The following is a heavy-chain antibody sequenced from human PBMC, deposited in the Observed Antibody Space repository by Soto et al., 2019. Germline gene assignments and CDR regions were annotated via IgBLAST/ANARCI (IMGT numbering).Heavy chain of an antibody. Sequence: ASVNVSCKASCYTFTGYGFSWVRQAPGQGLEWMGWISPYKGNTKYAQKFQDRVTMTTDTFTSTAYMELRSLRYEDTAVYYCARDLDGSGSYYTDYWGQGTLVTVSA. CDR3: ARDLDGSGSYYTDY. CDR1: CYTFTGYG. V-gene: IGHV1-18*01. CDR2: ISPYKGNT. D-gene: IGHD3-10*01. J-gene: IGHJ4*02.